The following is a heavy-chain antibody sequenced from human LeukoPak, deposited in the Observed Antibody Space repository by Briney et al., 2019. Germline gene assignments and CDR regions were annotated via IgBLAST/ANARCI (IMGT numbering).Heavy chain of an antibody. CDR3: ARGRSCSGGSCYYWFDP. Sequence: ASVKVSCKASGYTFTSYDTNWVRQATGQGLEWMGCMNSNSGNTGYAQKFQGRVTMTRNTSISTAYMELSSLRSEDTAVYYCARGRSCSGGSCYYWFDPWGQGTLVTVSS. V-gene: IGHV1-8*01. CDR2: MNSNSGNT. J-gene: IGHJ5*02. CDR1: GYTFTSYD. D-gene: IGHD2-15*01.